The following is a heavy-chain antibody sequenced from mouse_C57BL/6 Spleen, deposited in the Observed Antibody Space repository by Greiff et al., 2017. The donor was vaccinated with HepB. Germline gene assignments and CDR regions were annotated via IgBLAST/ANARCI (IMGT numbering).Heavy chain of an antibody. CDR1: GYSITSGYG. CDR2: ISYSGST. CDR3: ARTVRIKY. V-gene: IGHV3-2*02. D-gene: IGHD1-1*01. Sequence: EVQLQQSGPGLVKPSQSLSLTCTVTGYSITSGYGWNWIRQFPGNKLEWMVYISYSGSTNYNPSLKSRISITRDTSKNQFFLQLNAVTTEDTATYDCARTVRIKYWGQGTTLTVSS. J-gene: IGHJ2*01.